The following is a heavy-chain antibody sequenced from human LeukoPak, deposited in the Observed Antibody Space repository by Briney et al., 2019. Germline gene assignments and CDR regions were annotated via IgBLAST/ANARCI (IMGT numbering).Heavy chain of an antibody. CDR1: GFIFRNYA. D-gene: IGHD6-19*01. CDR2: ISDNGGGR. Sequence: GGSLRLSCGASGFIFRNYAMSWVRQAPGEGLEWVSGISDNGGGRYYADSVKGRFTISRDNSKNMLYLQMNSLRSEDTAVYYCAIVGNSSGWYKYYFDYWGQGTLVTVSS. V-gene: IGHV3-23*01. J-gene: IGHJ4*02. CDR3: AIVGNSSGWYKYYFDY.